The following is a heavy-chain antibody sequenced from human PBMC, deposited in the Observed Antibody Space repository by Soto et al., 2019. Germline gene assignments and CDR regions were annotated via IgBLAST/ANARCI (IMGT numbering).Heavy chain of an antibody. J-gene: IGHJ4*02. V-gene: IGHV5-10-1*01. CDR3: ARHSNQLLGFDY. CDR2: IDPSDSYT. CDR1: GYSFTSYW. D-gene: IGHD2-2*01. Sequence: EVQLVQSGAEVKKPGESLRISCKGSGYSFTSYWISWVRQMPGKGLEWMGRIDPSDSYTNYSPSFQGNVTISADKSISTVYLQWSRLKASDTAMYYCARHSNQLLGFDYWGQGALITVSS.